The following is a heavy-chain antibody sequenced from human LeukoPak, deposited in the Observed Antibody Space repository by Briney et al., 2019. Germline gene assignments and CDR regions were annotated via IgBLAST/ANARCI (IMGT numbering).Heavy chain of an antibody. CDR3: ARSSRSTSLDY. CDR1: GYSISSGYF. Sequence: MASETLSLTCAVSGYSISSGYFWGWIRQPPGQGLEWIGIIYHSGSTYYNPSLKSRVTISVDTSKNQFSLKLSSVTAADTAVYYCARSSRSTSLDYWGQGALVTVSS. V-gene: IGHV4-38-2*01. CDR2: IYHSGST. J-gene: IGHJ4*02. D-gene: IGHD2-2*01.